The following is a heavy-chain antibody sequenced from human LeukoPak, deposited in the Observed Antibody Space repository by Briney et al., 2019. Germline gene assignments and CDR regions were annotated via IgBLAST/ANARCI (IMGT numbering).Heavy chain of an antibody. Sequence: ASVKVSCKASGYTFTGYYMHWVRQAPGQGLEWMGWINPNSGGTNYAQKFQGRVTMTRGTSISTAYMELSRLRSDDTAVYYCARVIAARPPFDYWGQGTLVTVSS. D-gene: IGHD6-6*01. J-gene: IGHJ4*02. CDR2: INPNSGGT. CDR3: ARVIAARPPFDY. CDR1: GYTFTGYY. V-gene: IGHV1-2*02.